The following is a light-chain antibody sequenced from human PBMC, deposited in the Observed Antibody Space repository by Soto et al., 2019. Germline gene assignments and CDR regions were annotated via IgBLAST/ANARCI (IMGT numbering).Light chain of an antibody. CDR3: LQANSVSLT. CDR1: QGISSS. V-gene: IGKV1D-12*01. J-gene: IGKJ4*01. CDR2: AAT. Sequence: DIQMTQSPSSVSASVGDRVTITCRASQGISSSLAWYQQKPGKAPKLLIYAATSLQSGDRSRFSCSGSGTDFTRNISSLQPYEVAAYYCLQANSVSLTFGGGTKVEI.